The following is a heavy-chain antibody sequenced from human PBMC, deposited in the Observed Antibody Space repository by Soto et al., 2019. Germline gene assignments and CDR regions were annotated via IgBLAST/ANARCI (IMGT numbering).Heavy chain of an antibody. CDR2: IYHSGST. Sequence: SETLSLTCAVSGGSISSSNWWSWVRQPPGKGLEWIGEIYHSGSTNYNPSLKSRVTISVDKSKNQFSPKLSSVTAADTAVYYCARLDCSSTSCSGDAFDIWGQGTMVTVSS. V-gene: IGHV4-4*02. D-gene: IGHD2-2*01. J-gene: IGHJ3*02. CDR3: ARLDCSSTSCSGDAFDI. CDR1: GGSISSSNW.